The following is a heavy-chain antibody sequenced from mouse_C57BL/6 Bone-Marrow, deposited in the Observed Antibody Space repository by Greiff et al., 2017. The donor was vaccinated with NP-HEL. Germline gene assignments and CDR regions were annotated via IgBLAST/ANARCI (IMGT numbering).Heavy chain of an antibody. CDR3: ARWGQLRLPAWFAY. Sequence: VQLQQSGAELARPGASVKLSCKASGYTFTSYGISWVKQRTGQGLEWIGEIYPRSGNTYYNEKFKGKATLTADKSSSTAYMELRSLTSEDSAVYFCARWGQLRLPAWFAYWGQGTLVTVSA. J-gene: IGHJ3*01. CDR1: GYTFTSYG. CDR2: IYPRSGNT. V-gene: IGHV1-81*01. D-gene: IGHD3-2*02.